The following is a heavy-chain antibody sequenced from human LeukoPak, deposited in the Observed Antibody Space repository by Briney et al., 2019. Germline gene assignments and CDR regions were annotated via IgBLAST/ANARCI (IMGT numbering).Heavy chain of an antibody. V-gene: IGHV6-1*01. D-gene: IGHD5-24*01. CDR2: TYYRSKWYN. CDR1: GDSVSSNSAA. J-gene: IGHJ4*02. CDR3: ARGDGPNVPHQFDS. Sequence: SQTLSLTCAISGDSVSSNSAAWNWIRQSPSRGLEWLGRTYYRSKWYNDYAVSVKSRITINADTAKNQFSLQLNSVTPGDTAVYYCARGDGPNVPHQFDSWGQGTLVTVSS.